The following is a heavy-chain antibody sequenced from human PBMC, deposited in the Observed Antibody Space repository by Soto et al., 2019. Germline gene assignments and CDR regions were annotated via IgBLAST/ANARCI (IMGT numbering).Heavy chain of an antibody. CDR3: ARLAGVTRFDY. CDR1: NGSIRSSSHF. Sequence: PSETLSLTCAVSNGSIRSSSHFWGWIRQPPGKGLECFGSLYYSGNTFYNPSLKSRVTMSVDTSKNQFSLKLSSVTAADTAIYYPARLAGVTRFDYWGQGDLVTV. J-gene: IGHJ4*02. CDR2: LYYSGNT. V-gene: IGHV4-39*01. D-gene: IGHD3-10*01.